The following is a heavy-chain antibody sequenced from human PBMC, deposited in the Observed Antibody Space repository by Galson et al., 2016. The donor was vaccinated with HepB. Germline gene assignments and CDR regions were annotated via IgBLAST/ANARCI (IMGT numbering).Heavy chain of an antibody. J-gene: IGHJ5*02. CDR1: GYSFTSNW. CDR3: ARVRSRRWWFDL. CDR2: IDPSDSYT. D-gene: IGHD2-15*01. Sequence: QSGAEVKEPGESLRISCKGSGYSFTSNWITWVRQMPGKGLEWMGRIDPSDSYTNYGPSFQGHVTFSADKSTSTAYLQWSSLKASDTAMYYCARVRSRRWWFDLWGQGTLVTVSS. V-gene: IGHV5-10-1*01.